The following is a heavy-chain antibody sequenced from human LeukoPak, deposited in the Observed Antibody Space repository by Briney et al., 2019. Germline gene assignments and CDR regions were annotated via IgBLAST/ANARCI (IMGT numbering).Heavy chain of an antibody. Sequence: PSETLSLTCTVSGGSISSSSYYWGWIRQPPGKGLEWIGSIYYRGSTYYNPSLKSRVTISVDTSKNQFSLKLSSVTAADTAVYYCASRLLRYVVWGQGTLVTVPS. CDR1: GGSISSSSYY. D-gene: IGHD3-9*01. J-gene: IGHJ4*02. V-gene: IGHV4-39*01. CDR3: ASRLLRYVV. CDR2: IYYRGST.